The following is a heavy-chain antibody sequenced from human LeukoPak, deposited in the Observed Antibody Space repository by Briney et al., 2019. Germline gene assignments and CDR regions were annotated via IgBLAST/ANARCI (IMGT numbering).Heavy chain of an antibody. CDR2: IRPDGSNK. V-gene: IGHV3-30*02. D-gene: IGHD6-13*01. CDR1: GFTFNTYG. Sequence: GGSLRLSCAASGFTFNTYGMHWVRQAPGKGLEWVAFIRPDGSNKYYADSVRGRFTISRDNSKNTLYLQMNSLRAEDTAVYYCAKEVPGIAAAVVAGYFDYWGQGTLVTVSS. CDR3: AKEVPGIAAAVVAGYFDY. J-gene: IGHJ4*02.